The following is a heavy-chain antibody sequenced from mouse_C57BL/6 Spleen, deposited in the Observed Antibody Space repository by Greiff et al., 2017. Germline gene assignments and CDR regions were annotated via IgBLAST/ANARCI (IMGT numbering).Heavy chain of an antibody. CDR2: ISDGGSYT. CDR3: ARDGGVYDGYYVQTWFAY. V-gene: IGHV5-4*01. J-gene: IGHJ3*01. D-gene: IGHD2-3*01. CDR1: GFTFSSYA. Sequence: EVKLVESGGGLVKPGGSLKLSCAASGFTFSSYAMSWVRQTPEKRLEWVATISDGGSYTYYPDNVKGRFTISRDNAKNNLYLQMSHLKSEDTAMYYCARDGGVYDGYYVQTWFAYWGQGTLVTVSA.